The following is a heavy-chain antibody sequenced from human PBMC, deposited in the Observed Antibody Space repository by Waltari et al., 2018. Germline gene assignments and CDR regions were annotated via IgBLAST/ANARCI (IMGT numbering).Heavy chain of an antibody. CDR3: VRDQGWTVGRPSRFDS. CDR1: GASISNYY. V-gene: IGHV4-59*01. CDR2: IYHTGSA. J-gene: IGHJ5*01. Sequence: QVQLQESGPGLVKPSETLSLTCTVSGASISNYYWTWIRQPPGKGLEWIGYIYHTGSANYKPSLQSRMSMSVDTSKKQFSLMMRSVTAADTAVYYCVRDQGWTVGRPSRFDSWGQGILVTVSS. D-gene: IGHD1-26*01.